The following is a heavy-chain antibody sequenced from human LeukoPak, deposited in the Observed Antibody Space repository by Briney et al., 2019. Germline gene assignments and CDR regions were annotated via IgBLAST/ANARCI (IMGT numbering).Heavy chain of an antibody. V-gene: IGHV3-23*01. CDR3: AKDPNYSSGGYNWFDP. Sequence: GGSLRLSCSASGFSFSTDGMSWVRQAPGKGLEWVSGILGLGGASRTYYADSVKGRFTISRDNSKNTLYLQMNSLRAEDTAVFYCAKDPNYSSGGYNWFDPWGQGTLVTVSS. CDR2: ILGLGGASRT. J-gene: IGHJ5*02. D-gene: IGHD6-19*01. CDR1: GFSFSTDG.